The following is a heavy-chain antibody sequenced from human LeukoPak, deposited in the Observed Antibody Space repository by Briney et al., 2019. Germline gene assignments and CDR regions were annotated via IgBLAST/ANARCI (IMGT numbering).Heavy chain of an antibody. CDR2: IYYSGST. CDR3: ARGTSDDYDSSGYYYSNLLDY. Sequence: SQTLSLTCTVSGGSIGSGGCYWSWIRQHPGKGLEWFGYIYYSGSTYYNPSLKSRVTISLDTSKNQFSLKLSSVTAADTAVYYCARGTSDDYDSSGYYYSNLLDYWGQGTLVTVSS. V-gene: IGHV4-31*03. CDR1: GGSIGSGGCY. D-gene: IGHD3-22*01. J-gene: IGHJ4*02.